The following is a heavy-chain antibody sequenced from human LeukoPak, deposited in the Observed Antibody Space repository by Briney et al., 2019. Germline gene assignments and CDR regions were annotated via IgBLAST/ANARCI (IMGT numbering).Heavy chain of an antibody. CDR3: VKSSGWFDP. CDR1: GFTFSTYA. Sequence: GGSLRLSCAASGFTFSTYAMHWVRQAPGKGLEYISAISSNGGSTYYADSVKGRFTISRDNSKNTLNLQMSGLRADDTAVYFCVKSSGWFDPWGQGTLVTVSS. J-gene: IGHJ5*02. CDR2: ISSNGGST. V-gene: IGHV3-64D*09. D-gene: IGHD3-10*01.